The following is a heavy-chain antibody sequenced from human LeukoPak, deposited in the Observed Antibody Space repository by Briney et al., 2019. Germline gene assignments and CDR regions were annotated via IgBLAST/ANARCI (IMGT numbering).Heavy chain of an antibody. V-gene: IGHV1-46*01. D-gene: IGHD3-16*02. CDR1: QYKFTSYY. Sequence: ASVKVSFKASQYKFTSYYIHWVRQAPGQGLEWMGIINPSGGCTSYAQKFQGRVTMDRDTSTTTVYIELSSLRSEDTAVYYCARDIPYEVTFGGVTVMGSFVLDYWGQGTLVTVSS. CDR2: INPSGGCT. J-gene: IGHJ4*02. CDR3: ARDIPYEVTFGGVTVMGSFVLDY.